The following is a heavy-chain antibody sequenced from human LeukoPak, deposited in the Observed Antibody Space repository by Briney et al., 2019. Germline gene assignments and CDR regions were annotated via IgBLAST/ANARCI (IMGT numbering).Heavy chain of an antibody. CDR1: GYIFTDYY. CDR3: ARADRLHGGPYLIGP. Sequence: GASVKVSCKASGYIFTDYYMHWVRQAPGQGLEWMGWINPNSGGTSSAQKFQGRVTMTRDTSITTVYMEVSWLTSDDTAIYYCARADRLHGGPYLIGPWGQGTLVTVSS. V-gene: IGHV1-2*02. D-gene: IGHD2-21*01. J-gene: IGHJ5*02. CDR2: INPNSGGT.